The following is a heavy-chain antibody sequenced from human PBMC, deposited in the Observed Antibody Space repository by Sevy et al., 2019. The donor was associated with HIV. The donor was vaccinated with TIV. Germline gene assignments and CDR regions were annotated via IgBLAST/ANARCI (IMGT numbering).Heavy chain of an antibody. J-gene: IGHJ6*02. D-gene: IGHD1-26*01. V-gene: IGHV3-43*01. CDR2: ISWDGGST. Sequence: GGSLRLSCAASGFTFDDYTMHWVRQAPGKGLEWVSLISWDGGSTYYADSVKGRFTISRDNSKNSLYLQMNSLRTEDTALYYCAKGEGGSYYYGMDVWGQGTTVTVSS. CDR1: GFTFDDYT. CDR3: AKGEGGSYYYGMDV.